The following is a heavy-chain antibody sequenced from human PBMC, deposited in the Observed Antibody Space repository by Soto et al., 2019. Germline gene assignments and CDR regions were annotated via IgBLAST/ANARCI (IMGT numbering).Heavy chain of an antibody. D-gene: IGHD4-17*01. J-gene: IGHJ6*02. CDR3: ATLLTTMTPEERPCYGFDV. Sequence: EVQLVESGGGLVQPGGSLRLSCAASGFSVSSSYMNWVRQDTGTGLEWDSVIDSGGSTDHAGAVKGRFTISTDNSKNTLFLQMNRLRGEVRAVYYCATLLTTMTPEERPCYGFDVWGQGTMVTVSS. V-gene: IGHV3-66*01. CDR1: GFSVSSSY. CDR2: IDSGGST.